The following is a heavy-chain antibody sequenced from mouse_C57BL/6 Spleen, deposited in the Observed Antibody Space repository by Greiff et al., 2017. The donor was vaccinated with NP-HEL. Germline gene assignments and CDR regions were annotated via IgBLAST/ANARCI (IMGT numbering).Heavy chain of an antibody. D-gene: IGHD4-1*02. CDR3: ARVNWDVGFAY. Sequence: EVQLQESGPGLVKPSQSLSLTCSVTGYSITSGYYWNWIRQFPGNKLEWMGYISYDGSNNYNPSLKNRISITRDTSKNQFFLKLNSVTTEDTATYYCARVNWDVGFAYWGQGTLVTVSA. J-gene: IGHJ3*01. CDR1: GYSITSGYY. V-gene: IGHV3-6*01. CDR2: ISYDGSN.